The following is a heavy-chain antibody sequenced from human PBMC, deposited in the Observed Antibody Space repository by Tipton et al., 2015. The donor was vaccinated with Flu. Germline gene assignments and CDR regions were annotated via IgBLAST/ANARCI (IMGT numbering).Heavy chain of an antibody. CDR2: IFHSGTT. CDR3: TRQVEAATRSPS. CDR1: GGSVSSSDFY. D-gene: IGHD2-15*01. J-gene: IGHJ4*02. V-gene: IGHV4-39*07. Sequence: TLSLTCTVSGGSVSSSDFYWGWVRQPPGKGPEWIGSIFHSGTTYYDLSLQSRVTISVDTSKNQFSLKMKSVTVADTAVYYCTRQVEAATRSPSWGQGTLVTVSS.